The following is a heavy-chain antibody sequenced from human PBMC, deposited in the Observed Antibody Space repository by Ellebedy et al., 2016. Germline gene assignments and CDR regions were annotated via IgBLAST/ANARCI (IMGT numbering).Heavy chain of an antibody. CDR1: GYAFSDYY. Sequence: ASVKVSXXASGYAFSDYYIHWVRQAPGQGLQWMGFINPKSGATEYAQKLQGRVTLTTDTSISTAYMELSGLRSDDTAMYYCAKTSGWGYGENWGQGTLVTVSS. J-gene: IGHJ4*02. CDR3: AKTSGWGYGEN. CDR2: INPKSGAT. D-gene: IGHD3-10*01. V-gene: IGHV1-2*02.